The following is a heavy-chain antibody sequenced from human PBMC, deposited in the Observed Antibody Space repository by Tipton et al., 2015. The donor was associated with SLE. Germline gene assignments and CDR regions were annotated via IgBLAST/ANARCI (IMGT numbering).Heavy chain of an antibody. Sequence: TLSLTCTVSGGSIVGNYWSWIRQPPGKGLEWIGRIYSSGRTNYNPSLKSRVTMSVDTSRKQFSLKLTSVTAADTAVYYCARRGWVDAFDIWGQGTMVIVSS. V-gene: IGHV4-4*07. D-gene: IGHD6-19*01. CDR3: ARRGWVDAFDI. CDR2: IYSSGRT. J-gene: IGHJ3*02. CDR1: GGSIVGNY.